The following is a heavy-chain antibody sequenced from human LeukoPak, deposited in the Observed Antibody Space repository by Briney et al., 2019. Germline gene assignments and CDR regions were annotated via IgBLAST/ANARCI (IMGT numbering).Heavy chain of an antibody. CDR3: ATGHSYGYDY. D-gene: IGHD5-18*01. CDR2: VKGDGRTT. Sequence: GGSLRLSCAASGLTFSDFWMHWVRQPPGKGLVWVALVKGDGRTTIYADSVKGRFTISRDNAKNTLYLQMNSLRADGSGVYYCATGHSYGYDYWGQGVLVTVSS. J-gene: IGHJ4*02. CDR1: GLTFSDFW. V-gene: IGHV3-74*01.